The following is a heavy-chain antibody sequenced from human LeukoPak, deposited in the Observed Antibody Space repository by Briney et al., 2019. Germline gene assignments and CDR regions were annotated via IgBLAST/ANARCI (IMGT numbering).Heavy chain of an antibody. CDR2: ISYDGSNK. Sequence: GRSLRLSCAASGFSFNTYALHWVRQAPGKGLEWVALISYDGSNKDSADSVKGRFTISRDNSKNTLYLQMNSLRAEDTAVYYCVRGIAKTTLNAFDIWGQGTVVTVSS. CDR3: VRGIAKTTLNAFDI. D-gene: IGHD4-11*01. J-gene: IGHJ3*02. V-gene: IGHV3-30*04. CDR1: GFSFNTYA.